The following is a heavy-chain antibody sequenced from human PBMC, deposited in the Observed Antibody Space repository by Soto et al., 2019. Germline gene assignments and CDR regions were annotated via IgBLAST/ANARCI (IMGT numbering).Heavy chain of an antibody. CDR1: GFTFSSYA. J-gene: IGHJ4*02. CDR3: AKDLITIFGVADY. V-gene: IGHV3-23*01. Sequence: LRLSCAASGFTFSSYAMTWVRQAPGKGLEWVSAISGSGGSTYYADSVKGRFTISRDNSKNTLYLQMNSLRAEDTAVYYCAKDLITIFGVADYWGQGTLVTVSS. CDR2: ISGSGGST. D-gene: IGHD3-3*01.